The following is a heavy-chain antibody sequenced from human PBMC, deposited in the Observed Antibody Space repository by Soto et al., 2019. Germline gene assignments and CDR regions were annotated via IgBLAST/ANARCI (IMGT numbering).Heavy chain of an antibody. J-gene: IGHJ4*02. D-gene: IGHD6-13*01. CDR2: IWYDGSNK. CDR1: GFTFSSYG. CDR3: ARDRSSSEPHFDY. Sequence: VQLVESGGGVVQPGRSLRLSCAASGFTFSSYGMHWVRQAPGKGLEWVAVIWYDGSNKYYADSVKGRFTISRDNSKNTLYLQMNSLRAEDTAVYYCARDRSSSEPHFDYWGQGTLVTVSS. V-gene: IGHV3-33*01.